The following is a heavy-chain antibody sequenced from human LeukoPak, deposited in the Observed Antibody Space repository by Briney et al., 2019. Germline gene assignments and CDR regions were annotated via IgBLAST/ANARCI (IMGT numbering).Heavy chain of an antibody. D-gene: IGHD2-15*01. CDR2: IYYRGST. J-gene: IGHJ4*02. CDR3: ARRWRFDY. Sequence: PSETLSLTCTVSGGSISSSSYYWGWLRQPPGKGLEWIGSIYYRGSTYHNPSLKSRVTISVDTSKNQLSLKLSSVTAADTAVYYCARRWRFDYWGQGTLVTVSS. CDR1: GGSISSSSYY. V-gene: IGHV4-39*01.